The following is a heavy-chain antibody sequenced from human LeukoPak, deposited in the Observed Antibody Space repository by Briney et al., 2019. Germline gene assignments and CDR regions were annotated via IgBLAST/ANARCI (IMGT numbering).Heavy chain of an antibody. D-gene: IGHD6-19*01. CDR1: ESTFSSYG. CDR2: IRYDGTDK. CDR3: AKDVVGQQWPENY. J-gene: IGHJ4*02. Sequence: PGGSLRLSCAASESTFSSYGMHWVSQAPGKWLEWVAFIRYDGTDKLYGDSVKGRFTISRDNSKNTLYLQMNSLRADDTAIYFCAKDVVGQQWPENYWGQGTLVTVSS. V-gene: IGHV3-30*02.